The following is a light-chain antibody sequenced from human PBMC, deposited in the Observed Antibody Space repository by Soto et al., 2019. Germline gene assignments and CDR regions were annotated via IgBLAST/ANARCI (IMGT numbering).Light chain of an antibody. CDR3: QQSFNTPRT. Sequence: DIQMTQSPSSLSASVGDRVTITCRASQSISRFLNWYQHKPGKAPKFLIYAASNLQSGVPSRFSGSGSGTDFTLTIRSLQPEDFATYYCQQSFNTPRTLGQGTKVDIK. V-gene: IGKV1-39*01. CDR2: AAS. CDR1: QSISRF. J-gene: IGKJ1*01.